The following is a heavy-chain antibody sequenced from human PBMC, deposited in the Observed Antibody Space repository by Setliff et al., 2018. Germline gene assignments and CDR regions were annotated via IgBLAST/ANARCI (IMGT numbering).Heavy chain of an antibody. CDR1: GFTVSSHF. CDR3: ARDPNGDYVGAFDP. D-gene: IGHD4-17*01. J-gene: IGHJ5*02. Sequence: GGSLRLSCAASGFTVSSHFMSWVRQAPGKGLEWLSVIYSGGDTYYLDSVKGRFTISRDNSRNSLYLQMNSLRVEDTASYYCARDPNGDYVGAFDPWGQGILVTVSS. CDR2: IYSGGDT. V-gene: IGHV3-53*01.